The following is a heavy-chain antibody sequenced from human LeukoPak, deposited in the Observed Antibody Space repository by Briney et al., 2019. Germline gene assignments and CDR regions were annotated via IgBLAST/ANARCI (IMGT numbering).Heavy chain of an antibody. CDR2: ISGSGGST. J-gene: IGHJ4*02. Sequence: GGSLRLSCAASGFTFSSYGMSWVRQAPGKGLEWVSAISGSGGSTYYADSVKGRFTISRDNAKNSLYLQMNSLRAEDTAVYYCAREWELLGPVGYWGQGTLVTVSS. CDR3: AREWELLGPVGY. CDR1: GFTFSSYG. V-gene: IGHV3-23*01. D-gene: IGHD1-26*01.